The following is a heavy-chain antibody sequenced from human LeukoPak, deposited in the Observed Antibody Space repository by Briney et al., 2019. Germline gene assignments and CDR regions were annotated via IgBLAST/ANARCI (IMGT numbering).Heavy chain of an antibody. CDR1: GFTFADYA. J-gene: IGHJ4*02. V-gene: IGHV3-9*01. CDR2: ISWTSGSI. Sequence: PGGSLRLSCAASGFTFADYAMHWVRQAPGKGLEWVSGISWTSGSIGSADSVKGRFTISRDNAKNSLSLQMNSLRAEDTALYYCAKDMHDYGAYEFDYWGQGTLVTVSS. D-gene: IGHD4-17*01. CDR3: AKDMHDYGAYEFDY.